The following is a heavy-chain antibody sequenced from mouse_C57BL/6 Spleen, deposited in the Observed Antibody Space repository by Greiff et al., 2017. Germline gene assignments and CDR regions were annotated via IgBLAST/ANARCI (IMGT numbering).Heavy chain of an antibody. Sequence: QVQLQQSGAELARPGASVKLSCKASGYTFTSYYISWVKQRTGQGLEWIGEIYPRSGDTYYNEKFKGKATLTADKSSSTASMELRSLTSADSAVYCCSRRGHGSSYGYWYFDVWGTGTTVTGSS. CDR3: SRRGHGSSYGYWYFDV. V-gene: IGHV1-81*01. CDR1: GYTFTSYY. D-gene: IGHD1-1*01. CDR2: IYPRSGDT. J-gene: IGHJ1*03.